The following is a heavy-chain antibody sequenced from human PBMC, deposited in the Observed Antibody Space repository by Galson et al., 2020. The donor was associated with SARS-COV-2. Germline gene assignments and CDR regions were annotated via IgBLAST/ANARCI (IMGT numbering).Heavy chain of an antibody. V-gene: IGHV4-61*02. D-gene: IGHD2-2*01. Sequence: SETLSLTCTVSGGSISSGSYYWSWIRQPAGKGLEWIGRIYTSGSTNYNPSLKSRVTISVDTSKNQFSLKLSSVTAADTAVYYCASLPWGYCSSTSCPRGAFDIWGQGTMVTVSS. CDR2: IYTSGST. J-gene: IGHJ3*02. CDR3: ASLPWGYCSSTSCPRGAFDI. CDR1: GGSISSGSYY.